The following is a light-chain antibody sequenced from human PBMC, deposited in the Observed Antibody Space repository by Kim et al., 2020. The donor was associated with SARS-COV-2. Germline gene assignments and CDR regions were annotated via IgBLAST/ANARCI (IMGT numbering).Light chain of an antibody. CDR3: QQAYNFPLT. CDR2: SAS. V-gene: IGKV1-12*01. J-gene: IGKJ4*01. CDR1: QFINNW. Sequence: IQMTQSPASVSASVGDRVSITCRASQFINNWLAWYQQKPGRAPKLLIHSASTLLDGVPSRFTGSGSGTQFTLTISRLEPEDFATYYCQQAYNFPLTFGGGTKVDIK.